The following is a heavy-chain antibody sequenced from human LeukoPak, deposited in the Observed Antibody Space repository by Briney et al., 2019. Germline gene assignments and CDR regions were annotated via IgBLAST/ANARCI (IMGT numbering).Heavy chain of an antibody. CDR1: GYTFTSYG. D-gene: IGHD2-21*01. V-gene: IGHV1-18*01. CDR2: TSPYNGNT. CDR3: ARDRQCGY. Sequence: GASVKVSCKASGYTFTSYGISWVRQAPGQGLEWMGWTSPYNGNTNYAPKLQGRVTMTTDTATSTAYMELTSLTSDDTAVYYCARDRQCGYWGQGTLVTVSS. J-gene: IGHJ4*02.